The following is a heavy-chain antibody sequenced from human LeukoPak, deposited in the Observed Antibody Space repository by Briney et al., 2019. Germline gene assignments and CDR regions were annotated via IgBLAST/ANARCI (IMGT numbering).Heavy chain of an antibody. D-gene: IGHD3-10*01. Sequence: GSLRLSCTASGFTFGDYAMSWFRQAPGKGLEWVGFIRSKAYGGTTEYAASVKGRFTISRDDSKSIAYLQMNSLKTEDTAVYYCTREVGPVWFGAHTSFDYWGQGTLVTVSS. J-gene: IGHJ4*02. V-gene: IGHV3-49*03. CDR1: GFTFGDYA. CDR2: IRSKAYGGTT. CDR3: TREVGPVWFGAHTSFDY.